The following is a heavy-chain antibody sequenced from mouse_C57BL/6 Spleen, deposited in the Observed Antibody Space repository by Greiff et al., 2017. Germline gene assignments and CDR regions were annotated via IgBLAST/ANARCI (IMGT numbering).Heavy chain of an antibody. D-gene: IGHD1-1*01. V-gene: IGHV5-9-1*02. CDR1: GFTFSSYA. Sequence: EVKVVESGEGLVKPGGSLQLSCAASGFTFSSYAMSWVRQTPEKRLEWVAYISSGGDYIYYADTVKGRFTIYRDNARNTLYLQMSSLKSEYTAMYYCTRDRLLRYAMDYWGQGTSVTVSS. CDR2: ISSGGDYI. J-gene: IGHJ4*01. CDR3: TRDRLLRYAMDY.